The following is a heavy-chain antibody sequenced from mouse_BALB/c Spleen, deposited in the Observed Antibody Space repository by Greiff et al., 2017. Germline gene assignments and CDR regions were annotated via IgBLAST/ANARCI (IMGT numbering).Heavy chain of an antibody. V-gene: IGHV3-2*02. CDR2: ISYSGST. Sequence: EVKLVESGPGLVKPSQSLSLTCTVTGYSITSDYAWNWIRQFPGNKLEWMGYISYSGSTSYNPSLKSRISITRDTSKNQFFLQLNSVTTEDTATYYCARGGLRQAWFAYWGQGTLVTVSA. CDR1: GYSITSDYA. CDR3: ARGGLRQAWFAY. D-gene: IGHD2-2*01. J-gene: IGHJ3*01.